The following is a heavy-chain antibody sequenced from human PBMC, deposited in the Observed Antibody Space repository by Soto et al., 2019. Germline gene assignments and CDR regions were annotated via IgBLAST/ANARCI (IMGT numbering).Heavy chain of an antibody. CDR3: AKDSGYCSGGSCYSFYYFDY. CDR2: IRGSGGST. Sequence: EVQLLESGGGLVQPGGSLRLSCAASGFTFSSYAMSWVRQAPGKGLEWVSAIRGSGGSTYYADSVKGRFTISRDNSKNTLYLQMNSLRAEDTAVYYCAKDSGYCSGGSCYSFYYFDYWGQGTLVTVSS. CDR1: GFTFSSYA. J-gene: IGHJ4*02. V-gene: IGHV3-23*01. D-gene: IGHD2-15*01.